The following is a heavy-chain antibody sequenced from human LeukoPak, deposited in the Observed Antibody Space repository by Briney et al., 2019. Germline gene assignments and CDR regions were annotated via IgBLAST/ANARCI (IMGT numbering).Heavy chain of an antibody. J-gene: IGHJ5*02. D-gene: IGHD3-10*01. V-gene: IGHV4-39*07. CDR1: GASVSSSSYF. CDR2: VYYNGAT. Sequence: SETLSLTCAVSGASVSSSSYFWGWIRQPPGEGPEWLGSVYYNGATYYNPSLKSRVTISVDTSKNQFSLKLSSVTAADTAVYYCARAFQRITMVRRRDWFDPWGQGTLVTVSS. CDR3: ARAFQRITMVRRRDWFDP.